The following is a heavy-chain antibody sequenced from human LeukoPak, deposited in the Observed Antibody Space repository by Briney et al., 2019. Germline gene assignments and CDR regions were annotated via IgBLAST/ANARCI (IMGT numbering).Heavy chain of an antibody. CDR2: INHSGST. CDR3: ARGPRYDFWSGYHYWYFDL. Sequence: PSETLSLTCAVYGGSFSGYYWSWIRQPPGKGLEWIGEINHSGSTNYNPSLKSRVTISVDTSMNQFSLKLSSVTAADTAVYYCARGPRYDFWSGYHYWYFDLWGRGTLVTVSS. J-gene: IGHJ2*01. CDR1: GGSFSGYY. D-gene: IGHD3-3*01. V-gene: IGHV4-34*01.